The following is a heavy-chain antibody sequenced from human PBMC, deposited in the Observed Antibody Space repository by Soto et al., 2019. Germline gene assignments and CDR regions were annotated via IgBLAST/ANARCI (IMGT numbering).Heavy chain of an antibody. D-gene: IGHD3-10*01. CDR1: GFSLSTSGMC. Sequence: SGPTLVNPTQTLTLTYTFSGFSLSTSGMCVSWIRQPPGKALEWLALIDWDDDKYYSTSLKTRLTISKDTSKNQVVLTMTNMDPVDTATYYCARMVRGVMGHDAFDIWGQGTMVTVSS. V-gene: IGHV2-70*01. CDR3: ARMVRGVMGHDAFDI. CDR2: IDWDDDK. J-gene: IGHJ3*02.